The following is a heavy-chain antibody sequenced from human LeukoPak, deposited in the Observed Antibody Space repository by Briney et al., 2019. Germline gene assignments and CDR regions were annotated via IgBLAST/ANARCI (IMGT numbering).Heavy chain of an antibody. D-gene: IGHD4-23*01. CDR3: ARGGGNGGGWVGHFYYMDV. Sequence: SETLSLTCAVSGYSISSGYYWAWIRQPPGKGLEWIGSIYHSGSTYYNPSLKSRVAMSVDTSKNQCSLKLNSVTAADTAVYYCARGGGNGGGWVGHFYYMDVWGKGTTVTVPS. J-gene: IGHJ6*03. CDR2: IYHSGST. V-gene: IGHV4-38-2*01. CDR1: GYSISSGYY.